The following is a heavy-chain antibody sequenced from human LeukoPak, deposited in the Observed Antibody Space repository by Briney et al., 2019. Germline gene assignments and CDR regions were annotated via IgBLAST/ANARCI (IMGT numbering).Heavy chain of an antibody. D-gene: IGHD1-26*01. Sequence: SETLSLTCSVSGYSISSGYYWGWIRQPPGKGLEWIATIHHSGSTYYNPSLKSRVTISVDTSKNQFSLKLSSVTAADTAVYYCASQSGVGSYSFQHWGQGTLVTVSS. CDR3: ASQSGVGSYSFQH. V-gene: IGHV4-38-2*01. J-gene: IGHJ1*01. CDR1: GYSISSGYY. CDR2: IHHSGST.